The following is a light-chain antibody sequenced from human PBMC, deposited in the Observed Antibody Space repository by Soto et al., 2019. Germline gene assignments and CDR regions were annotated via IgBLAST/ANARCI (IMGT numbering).Light chain of an antibody. V-gene: IGKV4-1*01. CDR3: QQYDSSPYS. CDR2: WSS. J-gene: IGKJ2*01. Sequence: IVMTQSPDSLAMSLGERASINCKSSQSVLHSSNSKSYLAWYQQQPGQSPNLLIYWSSTRESGVPDRFSGSGSGGYCTRTSSSLQAEDVAVYYCQQYDSSPYSLGQWTKLEIK. CDR1: QSVLHSSNSKSY.